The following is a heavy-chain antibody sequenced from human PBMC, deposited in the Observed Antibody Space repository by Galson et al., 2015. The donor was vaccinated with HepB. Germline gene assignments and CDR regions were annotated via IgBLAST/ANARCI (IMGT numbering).Heavy chain of an antibody. CDR3: ARCHFRNSYDSGAYFDF. D-gene: IGHD3-10*01. J-gene: IGHJ4*02. CDR1: GFTFSSYA. Sequence: SLRLSCAASGFTFSSYAMSWVRQAPGKGLEWVSAISGSGGSTYYADSVKGRFTISRDNSKNTLYLQMNSLRAEDTAVYYCARCHFRNSYDSGAYFDFWGQGTPVTVSP. CDR2: ISGSGGST. V-gene: IGHV3-23*01.